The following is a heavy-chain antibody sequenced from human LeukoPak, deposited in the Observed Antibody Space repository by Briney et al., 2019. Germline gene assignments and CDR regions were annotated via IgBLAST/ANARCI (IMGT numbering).Heavy chain of an antibody. CDR3: ARGSGSSYNWFDP. Sequence: SETLSLTCTVSGGSISSYYWSWIRQPPGKGLEWIGYIYYSGSTNYNPSLKSRVTISVDTSKNQFSLKLSSATAADTAVYYCARGSGSSYNWFDPWGQGTLVTVS. CDR1: GGSISSYY. J-gene: IGHJ5*02. V-gene: IGHV4-59*01. D-gene: IGHD3-10*01. CDR2: IYYSGST.